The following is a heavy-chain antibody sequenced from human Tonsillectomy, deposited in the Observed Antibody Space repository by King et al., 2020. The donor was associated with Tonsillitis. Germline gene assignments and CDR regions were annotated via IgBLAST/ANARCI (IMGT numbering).Heavy chain of an antibody. CDR1: GGLLSSHH. V-gene: IGHV4-59*11. D-gene: IGHD2-2*01. J-gene: IGHJ4*02. CDR3: AGTRSSAFYYDF. CDR2: LLYSGST. Sequence: QLQESGPGLVKPSETLSLTCTVSGGLLSSHHWSWVRQSPGEGLERIGNLLYSGSTKYNPSLKSRVTISGDTATNQFSLKLVSVTASDTAVYFCAGTRSSAFYYDFWGQGSLVTVSS.